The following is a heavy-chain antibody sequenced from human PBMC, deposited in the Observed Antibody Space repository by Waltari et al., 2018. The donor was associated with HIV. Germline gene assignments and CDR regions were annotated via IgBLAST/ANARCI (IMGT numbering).Heavy chain of an antibody. D-gene: IGHD6-6*01. V-gene: IGHV5-51*01. CDR1: GYSFTTYW. CDR2: LYPGDSGA. Sequence: EVQLVQSGAEVKKPGESLKISCKGSGYSFTTYWIGWVRQMPGQGLEWMGILYPGDSGATYSPSFQGQVTISADKSISTAFLQWSSLKASDTAIYYCARLQQLVSYYYYGMDVWGQGTTVTVSS. CDR3: ARLQQLVSYYYYGMDV. J-gene: IGHJ6*02.